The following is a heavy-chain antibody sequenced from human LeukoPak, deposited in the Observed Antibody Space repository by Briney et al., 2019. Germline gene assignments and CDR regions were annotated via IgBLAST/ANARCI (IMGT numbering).Heavy chain of an antibody. CDR1: GFTFSSYA. CDR3: ARDLPRYCSSTSCYTNWFDP. D-gene: IGHD2-2*02. CDR2: ISYDGSNK. Sequence: PGGSLRLSSAASGFTFSSYAMHWVRQAPGKGLEWVAVISYDGSNKYYADSVKGRFTISRDNSKNTLYLQMNSLRAEDTAVYYCARDLPRYCSSTSCYTNWFDPWGQGTLVTVSS. J-gene: IGHJ5*02. V-gene: IGHV3-30-3*01.